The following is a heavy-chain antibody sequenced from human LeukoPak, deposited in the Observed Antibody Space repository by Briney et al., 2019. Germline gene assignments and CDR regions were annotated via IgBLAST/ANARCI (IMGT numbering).Heavy chain of an antibody. CDR2: IKQDGSEK. J-gene: IGHJ4*02. CDR3: AREVIEWFGVYHFDY. Sequence: GGSLRLSCAASGFTFSSYWMSWVRQAPGKGLEWVANIKQDGSEKYYVDSVKGRFTISRDNAKNSLYLQMNSLRAEDTAVYYCAREVIEWFGVYHFDYWGQGTLVTVSS. D-gene: IGHD3-10*01. CDR1: GFTFSSYW. V-gene: IGHV3-7*03.